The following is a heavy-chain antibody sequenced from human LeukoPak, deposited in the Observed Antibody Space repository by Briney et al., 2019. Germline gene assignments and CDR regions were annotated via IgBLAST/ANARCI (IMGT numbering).Heavy chain of an antibody. CDR3: ATSRSGWYPTGRPFDY. J-gene: IGHJ4*02. CDR2: ISSDGSNK. V-gene: IGHV3-30-3*01. D-gene: IGHD6-19*01. CDR1: GFTFSTYA. Sequence: PGGSLRLSCAASGFTFSTYAMHWVRQAPGKGLEWVAVISSDGSNKYYADSVKGRFTISRDNSKNTLYLQMNSLRAEDTAVYYCATSRSGWYPTGRPFDYWGQGTLVTVSS.